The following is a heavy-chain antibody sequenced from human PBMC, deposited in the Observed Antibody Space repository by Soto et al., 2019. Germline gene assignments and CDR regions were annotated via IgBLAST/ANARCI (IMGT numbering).Heavy chain of an antibody. CDR3: AKNGQPPYYYYGMDV. V-gene: IGHV1-18*01. J-gene: IGHJ6*02. Sequence: GASVKVSCKASGYTFTSYGIRWVRQAPEQGLEWMGWISGYNGDTKYAQKFQGRVTMTVDTSTTTAYMELRSLTSDDRAVYYCAKNGQPPYYYYGMDVWGQGTTVTVSS. CDR1: GYTFTSYG. CDR2: ISGYNGDT. D-gene: IGHD2-8*01.